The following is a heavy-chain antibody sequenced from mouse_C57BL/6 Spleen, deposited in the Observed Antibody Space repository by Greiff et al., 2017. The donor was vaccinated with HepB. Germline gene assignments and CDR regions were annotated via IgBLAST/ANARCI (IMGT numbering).Heavy chain of an antibody. Sequence: QVQLKQPGAELVMPGASVKLSCKASGYTFTSYWMHWVKQRPGQGLEWIGEIDPSDSYTNYNQKFKGKSTLTVDKSSSTAYMQLSSLTSEDSAVYYCARGWLLRSFDYWGQGTTLTVSS. V-gene: IGHV1-69*01. CDR1: GYTFTSYW. J-gene: IGHJ2*01. CDR2: IDPSDSYT. D-gene: IGHD2-3*01. CDR3: ARGWLLRSFDY.